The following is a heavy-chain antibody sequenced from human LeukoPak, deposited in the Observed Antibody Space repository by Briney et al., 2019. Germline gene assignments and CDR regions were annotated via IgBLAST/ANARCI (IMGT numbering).Heavy chain of an antibody. D-gene: IGHD6-19*01. CDR1: GYSISSGYY. Sequence: SETLSLTCTVSGYSISSGYYWGWIRQPPGKGLEWIGSIYHSGSTYYNPSLKSRVTISVDTSKNQFSLKLSSVTAADTAVYYCARHRVAGPAGYYYYMDVWGKGTTVTISS. V-gene: IGHV4-38-2*02. CDR3: ARHRVAGPAGYYYYMDV. CDR2: IYHSGST. J-gene: IGHJ6*03.